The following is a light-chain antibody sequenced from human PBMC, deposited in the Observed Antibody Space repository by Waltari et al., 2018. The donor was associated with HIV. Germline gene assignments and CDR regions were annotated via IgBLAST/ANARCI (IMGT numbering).Light chain of an antibody. Sequence: QSALTQPPSVPGSPGQSVTISCTGTSSEVGSYNRGSWYQQPPGPAPKLMIDEVNNRPSGVPDRFSGSKSGNAASLTISGLQAEDEADYYCSSYTSSTVVFGGGTKLTVL. CDR1: SSEVGSYNR. CDR2: EVN. CDR3: SSYTSSTVV. J-gene: IGLJ2*01. V-gene: IGLV2-18*02.